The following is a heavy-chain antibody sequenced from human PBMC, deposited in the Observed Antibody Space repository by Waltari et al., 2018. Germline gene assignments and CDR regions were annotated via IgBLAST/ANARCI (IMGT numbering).Heavy chain of an antibody. D-gene: IGHD6-19*01. Sequence: EVQLVESGGGLVQPGGSLRLSCAASGFAFSTDWLPWVRQAQGKGLGWVANIKSECSLKHYVESVRGRFTITRDNARNSLYLQMNSLRAEDTAVYYCTRDSSPGSQTSGWFDAFDIWGQGARVTVSA. CDR1: GFAFSTDW. CDR3: TRDSSPGSQTSGWFDAFDI. J-gene: IGHJ3*02. CDR2: IKSECSLK. V-gene: IGHV3-7*01.